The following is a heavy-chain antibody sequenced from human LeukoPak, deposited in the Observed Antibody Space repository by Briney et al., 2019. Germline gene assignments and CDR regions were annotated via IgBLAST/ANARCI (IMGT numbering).Heavy chain of an antibody. J-gene: IGHJ4*02. V-gene: IGHV1-2*02. CDR2: VNPSGVT. CDR3: ARQKSFDN. Sequence: GASVKVSCKASGYTFTGYYMHWVRQAPGQGLEWMGWVNPSGVTNYAQKFQGRVTMTRDTSIATAYMELSRLRSDDTAVYYCARQKSFDNWGQGTLVTVSS. CDR1: GYTFTGYY.